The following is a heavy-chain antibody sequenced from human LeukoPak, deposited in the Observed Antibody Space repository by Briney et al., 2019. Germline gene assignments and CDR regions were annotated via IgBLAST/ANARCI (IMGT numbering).Heavy chain of an antibody. J-gene: IGHJ4*02. CDR3: ARGLTADS. D-gene: IGHD5-18*01. CDR1: GGSISSYY. CDR2: IYDIGST. V-gene: IGHV4-59*01. Sequence: SSETLSLTCTVSGGSISSYYWSWIRQPPGKGLEWIGYIYDIGSTNYNPSLKSRVTMSVDTPKNQFSLKLSSVTPADTAVYYCARGLTADSWGQGTLVTVSS.